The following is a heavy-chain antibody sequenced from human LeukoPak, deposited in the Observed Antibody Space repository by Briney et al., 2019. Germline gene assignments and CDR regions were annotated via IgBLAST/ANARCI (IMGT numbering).Heavy chain of an antibody. V-gene: IGHV1-18*01. D-gene: IGHD3-3*01. CDR2: ISAYNGNT. CDR1: GYTFTSYV. Sequence: ASVKVSCKASGYTFTSYVISWVRQAPGQGLEWMGWISAYNGNTNYAQKLQGRVTMTTDTSTSTAYMELRSLRSDDTAVYYCARDLRITIFGVVKYYFDYWGQGTLVTVSS. J-gene: IGHJ4*02. CDR3: ARDLRITIFGVVKYYFDY.